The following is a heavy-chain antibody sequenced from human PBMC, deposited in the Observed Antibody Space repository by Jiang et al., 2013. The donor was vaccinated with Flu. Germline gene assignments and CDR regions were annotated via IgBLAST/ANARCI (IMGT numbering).Heavy chain of an antibody. J-gene: IGHJ6*02. CDR3: ARDRVAGIAAAGSYYYYGMDV. V-gene: IGHV6-1*01. D-gene: IGHD6-13*01. Sequence: TLSLTCAISGDSVSSNSAAWNWIRQSPSRGLEWLGRTYYRSKWYNDYAVSVKSRITINPDTSKNQFSLQLNSVTPEDTAVYYCARDRVAGIAAAGSYYYYGMDVWGQGTTVTVSS. CDR2: TYYRSKWYN. CDR1: GDSVSSNSAA.